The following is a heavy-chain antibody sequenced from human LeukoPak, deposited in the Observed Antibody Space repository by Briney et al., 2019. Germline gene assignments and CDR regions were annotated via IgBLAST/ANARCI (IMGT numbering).Heavy chain of an antibody. CDR3: ARNSGYYSYYYYYGMDV. CDR1: GGSISSGGYS. V-gene: IGHV4-30-2*01. D-gene: IGHD3-22*01. Sequence: PSETLSLTCAVSGGSISSGGYSWSWIRQPPGKGLEWTGYIYHSGTTYYNPSLKSRVTISVDRSKNQFSLKLSSVTAADTAVYYCARNSGYYSYYYYYGMDVWGQGTTVTVSS. CDR2: IYHSGTT. J-gene: IGHJ6*02.